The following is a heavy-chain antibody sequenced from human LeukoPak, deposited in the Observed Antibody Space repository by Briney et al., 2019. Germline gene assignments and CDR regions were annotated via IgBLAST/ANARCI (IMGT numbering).Heavy chain of an antibody. Sequence: SETLSLTCTVSGGSVNGYYWNWIRQLPGKGLEWIGFIHYSGLTVYSPSLQSRVTMSVDTSRNQFSLDLSSVTAADTALYYCARDPPEDEWNSLDSWGQGILVTVSS. J-gene: IGHJ4*02. D-gene: IGHD1-7*01. CDR2: IHYSGLT. CDR3: ARDPPEDEWNSLDS. CDR1: GGSVNGYY. V-gene: IGHV4-59*02.